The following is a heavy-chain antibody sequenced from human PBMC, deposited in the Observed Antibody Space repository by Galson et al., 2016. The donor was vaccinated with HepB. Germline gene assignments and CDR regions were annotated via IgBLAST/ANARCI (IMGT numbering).Heavy chain of an antibody. CDR2: ISSSSSTI. D-gene: IGHD6-19*01. J-gene: IGHJ6*02. CDR3: ARDLSSGWYSPYYYYGMDV. Sequence: SLRLSCAASGFTFSSYSMNWVRQAPGKGLEWVSYISSSSSTIYYADSVKGRFTISRDNAKNSLYLRMNSLRDEDTAVYYCARDLSSGWYSPYYYYGMDVWGQGTTVTVSS. CDR1: GFTFSSYS. V-gene: IGHV3-48*02.